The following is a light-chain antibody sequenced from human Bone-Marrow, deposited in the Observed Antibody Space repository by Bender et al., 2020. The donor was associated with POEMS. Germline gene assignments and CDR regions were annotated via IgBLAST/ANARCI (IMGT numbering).Light chain of an antibody. CDR2: ANT. V-gene: IGLV1-40*01. Sequence: QSGLTQPASVSGSPGQSITISCTGASSYIGGSYDVHWYQQLPGKAPQLLIFANTNRPSGVPDRFSGSKSGTSAYLTITGLQPEDEAEYYCQSYDSVVSGVFGTGTKVTVL. CDR3: QSYDSVVSGV. J-gene: IGLJ1*01. CDR1: SSYIGGSYD.